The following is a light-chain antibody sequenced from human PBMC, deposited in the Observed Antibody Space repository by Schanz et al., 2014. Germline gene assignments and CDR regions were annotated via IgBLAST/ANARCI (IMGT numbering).Light chain of an antibody. CDR2: AAS. V-gene: IGKV1-39*01. J-gene: IGKJ5*01. Sequence: DIPMTQSPSTLSASVGDRVTITCRASQSISSYLNWYQQKPGKAPKLLIYAASSLQSGVPSRFSGSGSGTDFTHTISSLQPEDFATYYCQQSYSTSSITFGQGTRLKIK. CDR3: QQSYSTSSIT. CDR1: QSISSY.